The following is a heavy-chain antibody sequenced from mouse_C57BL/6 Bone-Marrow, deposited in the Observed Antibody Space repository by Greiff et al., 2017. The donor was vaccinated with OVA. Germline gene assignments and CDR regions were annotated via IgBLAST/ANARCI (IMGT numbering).Heavy chain of an antibody. CDR2: INPGSGGT. V-gene: IGHV1-54*01. D-gene: IGHD1-1*01. CDR3: ARRDGYYGSSYFDY. Sequence: VQLQQSGAELVRPGTSVKVSCKASGYAFTNYLIEWVKQRPGQGLEWIGVINPGSGGTNYNEKFKGKATLTADKSSSTAYMQLSSLTSEDSAVYVCARRDGYYGSSYFDYWGQGTTLTVSS. CDR1: GYAFTNYL. J-gene: IGHJ2*01.